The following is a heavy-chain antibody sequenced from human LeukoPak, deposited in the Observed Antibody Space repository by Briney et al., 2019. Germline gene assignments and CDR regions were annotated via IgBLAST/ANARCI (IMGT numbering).Heavy chain of an antibody. CDR2: INTNTGNP. Sequence: VASVKVSCKASGYTFTSYAMNWVRQAPGQGLEWMGWINTNTGNPTYAQGFTGRFVFSLDTSVSTTYLQISSLQAEDTAVYYCARRRLSGNNWFDPWGQGTLVTVSS. J-gene: IGHJ5*02. D-gene: IGHD3-16*02. V-gene: IGHV7-4-1*02. CDR3: ARRRLSGNNWFDP. CDR1: GYTFTSYA.